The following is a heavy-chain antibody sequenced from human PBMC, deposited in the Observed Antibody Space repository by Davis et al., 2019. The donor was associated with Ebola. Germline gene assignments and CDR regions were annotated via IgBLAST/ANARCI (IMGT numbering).Heavy chain of an antibody. CDR3: ARIIAASAPFDY. V-gene: IGHV3-48*03. J-gene: IGHJ4*02. CDR1: GSTFSNYA. D-gene: IGHD6-13*01. Sequence: GESLKISCAGSGSTFSNYAMHWVRQAPGKGLEWVSYISNTAKTIYYADSVKGRFTISRDNAKNSVYLQMDSLRADDTAVYYCARIIAASAPFDYRGQGTLVTVSS. CDR2: ISNTAKTI.